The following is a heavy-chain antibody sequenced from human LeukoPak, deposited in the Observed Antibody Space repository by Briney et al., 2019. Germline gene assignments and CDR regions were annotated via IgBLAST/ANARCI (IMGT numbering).Heavy chain of an antibody. J-gene: IGHJ5*02. CDR1: GFTFGSYS. Sequence: GGSLRLSCAASGFTFGSYSMNWVRQAPGKGLEWVSSISSSSSYIYYADSVKGRFTISRDNAKNSLYLQMNSLRAEDTAVYYCARGTYYDSAKGWFDPWGQGTLVTVSS. CDR2: ISSSSSYI. V-gene: IGHV3-21*01. D-gene: IGHD3-22*01. CDR3: ARGTYYDSAKGWFDP.